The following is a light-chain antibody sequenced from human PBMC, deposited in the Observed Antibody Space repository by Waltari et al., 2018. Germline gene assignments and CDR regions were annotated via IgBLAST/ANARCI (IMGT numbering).Light chain of an antibody. CDR2: GAS. CDR3: QQFGTSPPTG. V-gene: IGKV3-20*01. J-gene: IGKJ3*01. Sequence: EIVLTQSPGTLSLSPGERATPPCRASQTIYNNYLAWYQQKSGQAPRILIYGASSRATGIPDRFSGSGSGTDFTLTISRLEPEDVAVYFCQQFGTSPPTGFGPGTRLDVK. CDR1: QTIYNNY.